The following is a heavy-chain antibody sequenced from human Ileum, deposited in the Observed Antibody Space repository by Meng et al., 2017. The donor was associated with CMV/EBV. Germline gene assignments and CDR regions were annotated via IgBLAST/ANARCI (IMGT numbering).Heavy chain of an antibody. CDR2: INGRGTST. CDR1: GFMFSSFV. J-gene: IGHJ5*02. CDR3: AKDCWFDP. V-gene: IGHV3-23*01. Sequence: GESLKISCATSGFMFSSFVMGWVRQAPGKGLEWVSSINGRGTSTYYADSVTGRFTISRDSSKNTVYLQMNGLRAEDTAVYYCAKDCWFDPWGQGTLVTVSS.